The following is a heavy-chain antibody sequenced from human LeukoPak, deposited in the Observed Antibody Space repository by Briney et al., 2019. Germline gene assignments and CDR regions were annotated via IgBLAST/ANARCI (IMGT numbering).Heavy chain of an antibody. CDR3: TTDGSGWYYYSEYFQH. J-gene: IGHJ1*01. V-gene: IGHV3-15*01. CDR1: GFTFSNAW. CDR2: IKSKTDGGTT. Sequence: GGSLRLSCAASGFTFSNAWMSWVRQAPGKGLEWVGRIKSKTDGGTTDYAAPVKGRFTISRDDSKNTLYLQMNSLKTEDTAVYYCTTDGSGWYYYSEYFQHWGQGTLVTVSS. D-gene: IGHD6-19*01.